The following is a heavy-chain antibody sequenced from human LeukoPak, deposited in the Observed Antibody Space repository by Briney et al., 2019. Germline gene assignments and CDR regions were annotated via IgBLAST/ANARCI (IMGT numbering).Heavy chain of an antibody. CDR2: INPNSGDT. CDR1: GYTFTGYY. D-gene: IGHD6-19*01. V-gene: IGHV1-2*02. J-gene: IGHJ3*02. Sequence: GASVKVSCKASGYTFTGYYMHWVRQAPGQGLEWMGWINPNSGDTNYSQKFQGRVSMTRDTSINTAHMELSRLTSDDTAVYYCARDLYSSGWTDAFDIWGQGTMVTVSS. CDR3: ARDLYSSGWTDAFDI.